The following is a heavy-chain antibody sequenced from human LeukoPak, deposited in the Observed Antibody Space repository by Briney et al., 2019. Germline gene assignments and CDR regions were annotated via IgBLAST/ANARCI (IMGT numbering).Heavy chain of an antibody. Sequence: GGSLRLSCAASGFTFSSYSMNWVRQAPGKGLEWVSSISSSSSYIYYADSVKGRFTISRDNAKNSLYLQMNSLRAEDTALYYCAKDNGNDFWSGHFDYWGQGTLVTVSS. CDR2: ISSSSSYI. J-gene: IGHJ4*02. D-gene: IGHD3-3*01. CDR3: AKDNGNDFWSGHFDY. CDR1: GFTFSSYS. V-gene: IGHV3-21*04.